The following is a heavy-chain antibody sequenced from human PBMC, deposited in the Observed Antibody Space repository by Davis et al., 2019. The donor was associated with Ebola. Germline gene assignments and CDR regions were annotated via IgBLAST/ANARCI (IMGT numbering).Heavy chain of an antibody. J-gene: IGHJ3*01. D-gene: IGHD2-2*01. V-gene: IGHV4-59*01. CDR2: IAYTGNT. Sequence: PGGSLRLSCTVSGASMTSYYWSWIRQPPGKGLERIGYIAYTGNTIYNPSLKSRVTISGDTSKKQFSLRLNSVTAADTAVYYCARGGLVPAALYLWGQGTMVTVSS. CDR1: GASMTSYY. CDR3: ARGGLVPAALYL.